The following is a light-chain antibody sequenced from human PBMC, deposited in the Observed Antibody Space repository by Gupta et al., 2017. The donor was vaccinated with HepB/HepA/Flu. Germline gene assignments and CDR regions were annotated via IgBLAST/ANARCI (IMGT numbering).Light chain of an antibody. Sequence: DIVMTQSPDSLAVSLGERATINCKTSQSVFYSPNNKNYLAWYQQKPGQPPKLLIYWASSRESGVPDRFSGSGSGTDFTLTISSLQAEDVAVYYCQQEDSTPITFGRGTKVDIK. CDR3: QQEDSTPIT. V-gene: IGKV4-1*01. CDR2: WAS. CDR1: QSVFYSPNNKNY. J-gene: IGKJ4*01.